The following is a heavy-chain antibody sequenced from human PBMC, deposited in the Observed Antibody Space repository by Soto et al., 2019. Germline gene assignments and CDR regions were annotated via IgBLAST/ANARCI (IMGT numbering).Heavy chain of an antibody. Sequence: EVQLVESGGGLVKSGGSLRLSCAASGFRFSPYSMNWVRQAPGKGLEWVSSISSGTIYTYYSDSVKGRFTISRDNAKNSLYLQMNSLRDEDTAVYYCVSGSIGGAGGSQDYWGPGTLVTVSS. J-gene: IGHJ4*02. D-gene: IGHD6-13*01. V-gene: IGHV3-21*01. CDR1: GFRFSPYS. CDR3: VSGSIGGAGGSQDY. CDR2: ISSGTIYT.